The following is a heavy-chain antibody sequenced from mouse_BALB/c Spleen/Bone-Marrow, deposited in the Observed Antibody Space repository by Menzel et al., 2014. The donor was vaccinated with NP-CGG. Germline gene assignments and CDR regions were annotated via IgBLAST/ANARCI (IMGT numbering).Heavy chain of an antibody. CDR3: VRDGDYRYACFTY. CDR2: ISDGGTYT. CDR1: GFTFSDYY. V-gene: IGHV5-4*02. J-gene: IGHJ3*01. D-gene: IGHD2-14*01. Sequence: EVQGVESGGGLAKPGGSLKLSCAASGFTFSDYYIYWVRQTTEKRLEWVATISDGGTYTYYPDTVKGRFTISRDNAKNNLYLQMNGLKSEDTAMYYCVRDGDYRYACFTYWGQGTLVTVSA.